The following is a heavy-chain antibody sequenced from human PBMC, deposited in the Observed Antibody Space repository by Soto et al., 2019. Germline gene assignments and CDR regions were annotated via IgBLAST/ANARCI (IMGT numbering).Heavy chain of an antibody. Sequence: ASETLSLTCAVSGVSIHNSHSFWGWIRQPPGKGLEFIGSVYYSGGANYNPSLKSRVTISIDTSKNQFSLRVNSVTAADTAVYYCGRVVEGATRHTDFDSWGQGILVTAPQ. D-gene: IGHD2-15*01. CDR2: VYYSGGA. V-gene: IGHV4-39*01. CDR3: GRVVEGATRHTDFDS. CDR1: GVSIHNSHSF. J-gene: IGHJ5*01.